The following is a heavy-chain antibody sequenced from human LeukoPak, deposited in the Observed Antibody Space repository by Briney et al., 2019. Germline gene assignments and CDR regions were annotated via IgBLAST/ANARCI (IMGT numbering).Heavy chain of an antibody. Sequence: QSGGSLRLSCAASGFTFSSYGMHWVRQAPGKGLEWVAFIRYDGSNKYYADSVKGRFTISRDNSKNTLYLQMNSLRAEDTAVYYCATIWSGYTMAFDYWGQGTLVNVSS. CDR2: IRYDGSNK. D-gene: IGHD3-3*01. J-gene: IGHJ4*02. CDR3: ATIWSGYTMAFDY. CDR1: GFTFSSYG. V-gene: IGHV3-30*02.